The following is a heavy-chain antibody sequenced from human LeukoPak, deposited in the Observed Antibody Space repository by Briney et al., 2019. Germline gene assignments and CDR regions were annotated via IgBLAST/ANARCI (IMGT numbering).Heavy chain of an antibody. CDR2: IYTSGST. CDR3: ARSYYYDSSGYFDY. CDR1: GGSISSGSYY. V-gene: IGHV4-61*02. J-gene: IGHJ4*02. Sequence: SETLSLTCTVSGGSISSGSYYWSWIRQPAGKGLEWIGRIYTSGSTNYNPSLKSRVTISVDTSKNQFSLKLSSVTAADTAVYYCARSYYYDSSGYFDYWGQGTLVTVSS. D-gene: IGHD3-22*01.